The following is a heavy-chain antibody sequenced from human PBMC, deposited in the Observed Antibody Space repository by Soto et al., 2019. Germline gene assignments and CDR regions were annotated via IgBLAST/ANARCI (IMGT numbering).Heavy chain of an antibody. J-gene: IGHJ3*02. D-gene: IGHD3-3*01. V-gene: IGHV3-66*01. CDR3: ARDMTMGAFDI. CDR2: IYSGGST. CDR1: GFTVSSNY. Sequence: GGSLRLSCAASGFTVSSNYMSWVRQAPGKGLEWVSVIYSGGSTYYADSVKGRFTISRDNSKNTLYLQMNSLRAEDTAVYYCARDMTMGAFDIWGQGTMVTVSS.